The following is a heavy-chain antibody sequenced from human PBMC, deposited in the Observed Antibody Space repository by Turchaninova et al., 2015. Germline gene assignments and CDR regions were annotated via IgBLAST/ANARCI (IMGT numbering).Heavy chain of an antibody. CDR3: ARIGYSSSSLDY. CDR2: IKQDGSVK. J-gene: IGHJ4*02. Sequence: EVQLVESVGGLFQPGGSLRLSCAASGFTFSPYWMTWVRLAQGKGLEGLANIKQDGSVKYYVDSGKGRFTISRDNAENSVFLQLNSLRAEDTAVYYCARIGYSSSSLDYWGQGTLVIVSS. D-gene: IGHD6-6*01. V-gene: IGHV3-7*01. CDR1: GFTFSPYW.